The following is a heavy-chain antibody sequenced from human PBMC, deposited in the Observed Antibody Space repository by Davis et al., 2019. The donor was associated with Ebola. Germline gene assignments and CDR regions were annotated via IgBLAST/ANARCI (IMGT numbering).Heavy chain of an antibody. V-gene: IGHV1-69*13. CDR3: ARENDGSEGGWAPFDY. J-gene: IGHJ4*02. D-gene: IGHD6-19*01. Sequence: SVKVSCKASGGTFSSYAISWVRQAPGQGLEWMGGIIPIFGTANYAQKFQGRVTITADESTSTAYMELSSLRSEDTAVYYCARENDGSEGGWAPFDYWGQGTLVTVS. CDR2: IIPIFGTA. CDR1: GGTFSSYA.